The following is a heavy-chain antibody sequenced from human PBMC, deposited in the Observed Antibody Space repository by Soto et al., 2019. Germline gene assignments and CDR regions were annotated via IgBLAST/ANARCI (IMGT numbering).Heavy chain of an antibody. CDR1: GYMFSNYD. CDR3: ARPGARYCGGDCYSSH. D-gene: IGHD2-21*02. Sequence: ASVKVSCKASGYMFSNYDIIWVRQATGQGLEWMGWMNPDSDKTDYAQKFQGRVTMTGNTSISTACMELTALTYEDTAIYYCARPGARYCGGDCYSSHWGQGTLVTVSS. J-gene: IGHJ4*02. CDR2: MNPDSDKT. V-gene: IGHV1-8*01.